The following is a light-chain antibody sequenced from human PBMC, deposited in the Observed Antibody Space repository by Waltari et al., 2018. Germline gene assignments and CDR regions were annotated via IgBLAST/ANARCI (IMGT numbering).Light chain of an antibody. CDR3: MQGTHWPYT. V-gene: IGKV2-30*02. CDR2: TVS. J-gene: IGKJ2*01. Sequence: DVVMTQSPLSLPVTLGQPASISCKSSQSLGHSNGNTYLQWFQQRPGQSPRRLIYTVSNRESGVPDRFSGSGSGTDFTLKISRVEAEDVGVYYCMQGTHWPYTFGQGTRLDIK. CDR1: QSLGHSNGNTY.